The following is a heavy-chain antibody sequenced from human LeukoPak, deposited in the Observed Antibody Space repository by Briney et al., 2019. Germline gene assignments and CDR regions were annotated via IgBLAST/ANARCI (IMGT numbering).Heavy chain of an antibody. V-gene: IGHV3-23*01. D-gene: IGHD2-2*01. CDR3: ARPTASYPFDD. J-gene: IGHJ4*02. CDR1: GFTFSSYA. CDR2: ISGSGGST. Sequence: GGSLRLSCAASGFTFSSYAMSWVRQAPGKGLQWVSAISGSGGSTYYADSVKGRFTISRDNAKNSLYLQMNSLRAEDTAIYYCARPTASYPFDDWGQGTLVTVSS.